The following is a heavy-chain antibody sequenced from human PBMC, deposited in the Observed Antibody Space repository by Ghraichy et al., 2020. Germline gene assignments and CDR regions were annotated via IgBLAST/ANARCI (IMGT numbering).Heavy chain of an antibody. J-gene: IGHJ3*02. Sequence: GGSLRLSCAASGFTFSSYYMHWVRQAPGRGLVWVSLIKNDGSTTWYADSVRGRFTISRDNAKNTLYLQINSLRVEDTAVYFCARWADYGGNSAFDIWGQGTMVTVSS. CDR2: IKNDGSTT. CDR1: GFTFSSYY. V-gene: IGHV3-74*01. CDR3: ARWADYGGNSAFDI. D-gene: IGHD4-23*01.